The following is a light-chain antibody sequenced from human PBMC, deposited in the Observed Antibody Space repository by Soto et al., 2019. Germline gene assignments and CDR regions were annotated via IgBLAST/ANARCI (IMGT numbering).Light chain of an antibody. J-gene: IGKJ4*01. CDR2: GAS. Sequence: EIVLTQSPGTLSLSPGERATLSCRASQSVSSSYLAWYQQNPGQAPRLLIYGASSRATGIPDRVSGSGSGTDFTLTISRLEPEDFAVYYCQQYGSSLLTFGGGTKVEIK. CDR1: QSVSSSY. V-gene: IGKV3-20*01. CDR3: QQYGSSLLT.